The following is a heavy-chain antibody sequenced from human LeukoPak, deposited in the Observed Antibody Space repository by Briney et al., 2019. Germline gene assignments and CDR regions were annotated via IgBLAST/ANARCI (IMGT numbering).Heavy chain of an antibody. CDR3: ARVRPITRFIDY. J-gene: IGHJ4*02. CDR1: GGSISSGDYY. Sequence: SETLSLTCTVSGGSISSGDYYWSWIRQPPGKGLEWIGYIYYSGSTYYNPSLKSRVTISVDTSKNQFSLKLSSVTAADTAVYYCARVRPITRFIDYWGQGTLVTVSS. CDR2: IYYSGST. V-gene: IGHV4-30-4*08. D-gene: IGHD3-9*01.